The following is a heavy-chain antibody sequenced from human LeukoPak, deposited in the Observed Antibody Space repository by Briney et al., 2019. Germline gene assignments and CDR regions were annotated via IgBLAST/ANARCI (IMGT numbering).Heavy chain of an antibody. Sequence: PESLSLTCTLSGGSISSLYWSWIRHLVGRGLGWNGPIYTSGSTNYNPSLKSRVTMSVDTSKNQFSLKLSSVTAADTAVYYCARETPSSYYYGSGSFDYWGQGALVTVSS. D-gene: IGHD3-10*01. CDR1: GGSISSLY. CDR2: IYTSGST. CDR3: ARETPSSYYYGSGSFDY. V-gene: IGHV4-4*07. J-gene: IGHJ4*02.